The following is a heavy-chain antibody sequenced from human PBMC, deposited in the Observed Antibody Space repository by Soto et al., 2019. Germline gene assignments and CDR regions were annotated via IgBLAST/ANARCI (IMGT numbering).Heavy chain of an antibody. CDR1: GFTFSGSP. J-gene: IGHJ6*02. V-gene: IGHV3-73*01. Sequence: PGWSLRLSCAASGFTFSGSPMHWVRQASGKGLEWVGRIRSKANSYATAYAASVKGRFTISRDDSKNTAYLQMNSLKTEDTAVYYCTNGMDVWGQGTTVTVSS. CDR2: IRSKANSYAT. CDR3: TNGMDV.